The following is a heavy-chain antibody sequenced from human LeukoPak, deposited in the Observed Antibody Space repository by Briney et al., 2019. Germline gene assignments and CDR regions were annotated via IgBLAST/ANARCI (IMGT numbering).Heavy chain of an antibody. CDR1: GGSITSSSYY. CDR3: ARADCSSTSCFLNWFDP. V-gene: IGHV4-39*07. J-gene: IGHJ5*02. CDR2: FYYSGST. Sequence: SETLSLTCTVSGGSITSSSYYWGWIRQPPGKGLQWIGSFYYSGSTYYNPSLKSRVTISVDTSKNQFSLKLSSVTAADTAVYYCARADCSSTSCFLNWFDPWGQGTLVTVSS. D-gene: IGHD2-2*01.